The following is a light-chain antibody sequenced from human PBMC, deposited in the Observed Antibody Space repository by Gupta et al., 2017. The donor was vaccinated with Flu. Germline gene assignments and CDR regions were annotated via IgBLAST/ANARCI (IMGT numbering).Light chain of an antibody. CDR1: QSVSSN. CDR2: GAS. V-gene: IGKV3-15*01. CDR3: HQDNNWPLT. Sequence: IVMTQSPATLSVSPGERATLSCRASQSVSSNLAWYQQKPGQAPRLLISGASTTATGVPARFSGSGSDSAFTLTISSLQSEAFAVYYCHQDNNWPLTFGGGTKVEIK. J-gene: IGKJ4*01.